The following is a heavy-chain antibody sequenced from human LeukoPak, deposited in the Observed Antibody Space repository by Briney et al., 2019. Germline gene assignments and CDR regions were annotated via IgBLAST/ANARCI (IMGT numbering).Heavy chain of an antibody. D-gene: IGHD3-22*01. CDR1: GGSISSGGYY. V-gene: IGHV4-39*01. Sequence: SETLSLTCTVSGGSISSGGYYWGWIRQSPGKGLEWIGSISYSGSTYYNPSLRSRVTISVDSSKNQFSLRLSSVTAADTAVYYCARLQAFSYDSSGYYWGQGILVSVSS. CDR2: ISYSGST. J-gene: IGHJ4*02. CDR3: ARLQAFSYDSSGYY.